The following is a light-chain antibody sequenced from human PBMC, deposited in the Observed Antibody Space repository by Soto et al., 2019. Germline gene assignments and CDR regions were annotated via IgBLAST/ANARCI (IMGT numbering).Light chain of an antibody. CDR2: DVS. CDR3: SSYTSSSTVV. CDR1: NSDVGGCNC. Sequence: QPVLTQPASVSGSPGQSITISCTGTNSDVGGCNCVSWYQQHPGKAPKLMIYDVSDRPSGVSNRFSGSKSGNTASLTISGLQAEDEADYYCSSYTSSSTVVFGGGTKLTVL. J-gene: IGLJ2*01. V-gene: IGLV2-14*03.